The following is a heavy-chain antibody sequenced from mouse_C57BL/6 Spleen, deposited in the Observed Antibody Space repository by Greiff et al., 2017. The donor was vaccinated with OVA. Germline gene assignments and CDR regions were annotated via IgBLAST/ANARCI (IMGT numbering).Heavy chain of an antibody. CDR3: ASEGNYDYDEGFAY. CDR1: GYTFTSYT. Sequence: VQLQESGAELARPGASVKMSCKASGYTFTSYTMHWVKQRPGQGLEWIGYINPSSGYTKYNQKFKDKATLTADKSSSTAYMQLSSLTSEDSAVYYCASEGNYDYDEGFAYWGQGTLVTVPA. V-gene: IGHV1-4*01. CDR2: INPSSGYT. D-gene: IGHD2-4*01. J-gene: IGHJ3*01.